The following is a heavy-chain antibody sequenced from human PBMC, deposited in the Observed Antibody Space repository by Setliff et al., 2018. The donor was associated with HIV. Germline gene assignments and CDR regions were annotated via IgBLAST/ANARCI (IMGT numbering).Heavy chain of an antibody. V-gene: IGHV4-34*01. D-gene: IGHD6-6*01. CDR1: GGSFSGFY. Sequence: SEPLSLTCGISGGSFSGFYWAWIRQPPGKGLEWIGEINYSGKTNKNPSLKSRVTISADTSRTQFSLNLISVTAADTAVYYCARATYGSRAGTGLYFDSWGQGALVTVSS. CDR3: ARATYGSRAGTGLYFDS. CDR2: INYSGKT. J-gene: IGHJ4*02.